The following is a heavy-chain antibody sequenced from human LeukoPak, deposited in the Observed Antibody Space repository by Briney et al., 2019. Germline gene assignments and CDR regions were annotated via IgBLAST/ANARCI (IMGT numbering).Heavy chain of an antibody. J-gene: IGHJ4*02. CDR3: AREYGGGYSYGYYY. D-gene: IGHD5-18*01. CDR2: VIPTLGIA. V-gene: IGHV1-69*04. CDR1: GGTLSSYA. Sequence: SVKVSCKASGGTLSSYAISWVRQAPGQGLEWVGRVIPTLGIANYAQSFQGRVTITADKSTGTAYMQLSSLRSEDTAVYYCAREYGGGYSYGYYYWGQGTLVSVSS.